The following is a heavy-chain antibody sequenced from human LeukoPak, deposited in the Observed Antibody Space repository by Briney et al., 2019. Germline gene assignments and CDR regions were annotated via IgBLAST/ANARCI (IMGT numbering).Heavy chain of an antibody. V-gene: IGHV3-23*01. D-gene: IGHD1-26*01. CDR2: ISDSGDST. CDR1: GFTFSSYA. J-gene: IGHJ3*02. Sequence: SGGSLRLSCAASGFTFSSYAMTWIRQSPGKGLEWVSLISDSGDSTYYSDSVKGRFTISRDDSEKTLYLQMNSLRAEDTALYYCARDNSGLPDAFHIWGQGTMVTVSS. CDR3: ARDNSGLPDAFHI.